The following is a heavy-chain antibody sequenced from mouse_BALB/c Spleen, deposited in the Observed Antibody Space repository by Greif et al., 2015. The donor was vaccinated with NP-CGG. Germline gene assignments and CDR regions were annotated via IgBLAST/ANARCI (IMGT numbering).Heavy chain of an antibody. D-gene: IGHD2-10*01. CDR3: ASYYGNYAMDY. V-gene: IGHV1-7*01. Sequence: QVQLQQSGAELAKPGASVKMSCKASGYTFTSYWMHWVKQRPGQGLEWIGYINPSTGYTEYNQKFKDKATLTADKSSSTAYMQLSSQTSEDSAVYYCASYYGNYAMDYWGQGTSVTVSS. CDR1: GYTFTSYW. J-gene: IGHJ4*01. CDR2: INPSTGYT.